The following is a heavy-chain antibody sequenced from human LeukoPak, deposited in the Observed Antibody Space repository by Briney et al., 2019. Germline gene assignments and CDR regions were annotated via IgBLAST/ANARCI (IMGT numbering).Heavy chain of an antibody. D-gene: IGHD3-10*01. Sequence: PSQTLSLTCTVSGGSISSGSYYWSWIRQPAGKGLEWIGRIYTSGSTNYNPSLKSRVTISVDTSKSQFSLKLSSVTAADTAVYYWARRSSRYYYGSGRPPYYYYGMDVWGQGTTVTVSS. J-gene: IGHJ6*02. CDR2: IYTSGST. V-gene: IGHV4-61*02. CDR1: GGSISSGSYY. CDR3: ARRSSRYYYGSGRPPYYYYGMDV.